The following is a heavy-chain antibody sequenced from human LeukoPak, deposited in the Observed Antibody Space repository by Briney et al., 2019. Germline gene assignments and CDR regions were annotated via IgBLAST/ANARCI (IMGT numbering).Heavy chain of an antibody. J-gene: IGHJ6*03. D-gene: IGHD2-2*01. V-gene: IGHV3-23*01. Sequence: PGGSLRLSCAASGFTFSSYWMHRVRQAPGKGLEWVSAISGSGGSTYYADSVKGRFTISRDNSKNTLYLQMNSLRAEDTAVYYCARDTYCSSTSCFPYYMDVWGTGTTVTVSS. CDR1: GFTFSSYW. CDR2: ISGSGGST. CDR3: ARDTYCSSTSCFPYYMDV.